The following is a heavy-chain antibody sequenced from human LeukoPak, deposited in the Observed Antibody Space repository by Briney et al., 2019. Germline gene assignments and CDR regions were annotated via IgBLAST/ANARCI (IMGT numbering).Heavy chain of an antibody. CDR2: PYYRTKGYN. CDR3: SREVAWGPSDH. Sequence: PSQTLSLTCAISGDSVSSNSAAWNWNRPSPARGLEWRGRPYYRTKGYNDYSVSVKSRITINPDTSKNQFYLQVNSVTPEDTAVYYCSREVAWGPSDHWGQGTPVTVSS. D-gene: IGHD7-27*01. CDR1: GDSVSSNSAA. V-gene: IGHV6-1*01. J-gene: IGHJ4*02.